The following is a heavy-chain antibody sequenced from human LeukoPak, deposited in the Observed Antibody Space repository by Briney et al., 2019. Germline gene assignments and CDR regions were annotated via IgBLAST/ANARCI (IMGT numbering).Heavy chain of an antibody. D-gene: IGHD3-10*01. V-gene: IGHV1-18*04. Sequence: GASVKVSYKASGYTFTSYYMHWVRQAPGQGLEWMGWISGYNGHTKYAQKFQGRATMTTDTSTSTAYMELRSLRSDDTAVYYCARDSREVLLWFGEFSPWGQGTLVTVSS. CDR1: GYTFTSYY. J-gene: IGHJ5*02. CDR3: ARDSREVLLWFGEFSP. CDR2: ISGYNGHT.